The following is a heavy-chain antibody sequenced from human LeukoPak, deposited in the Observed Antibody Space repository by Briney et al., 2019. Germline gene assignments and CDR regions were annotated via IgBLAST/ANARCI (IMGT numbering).Heavy chain of an antibody. J-gene: IGHJ4*02. V-gene: IGHV3-21*01. D-gene: IGHD3-10*01. CDR1: GFTFSNYG. CDR2: LSSSGGST. CDR3: ARAGFTFSDYFGSFFDY. Sequence: GGSLRLSCAASGFTFSNYGMNWVRQAPGKGLEWVSALSSSGGSTYYADSVKGRFTISRDNAKNSLYLQMNSLRAEDTAVYYCARAGFTFSDYFGSFFDYWGQGTLVTVSS.